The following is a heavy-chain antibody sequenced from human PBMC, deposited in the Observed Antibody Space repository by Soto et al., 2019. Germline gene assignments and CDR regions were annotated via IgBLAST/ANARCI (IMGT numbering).Heavy chain of an antibody. CDR1: GFTFSSYG. CDR2: IWYDGSNK. J-gene: IGHJ3*02. D-gene: IGHD3-10*01. Sequence: PGGSLRLSCAASGFTFSSYGMHWVRQAPGKGLEWVAVIWYDGSNKYYADSVKGRFTISRDNSKNTLYLQMNSLRAEDTAVYYCARVPGGYLLKTIDAFDIWGQGTMVTVSS. CDR3: ARVPGGYLLKTIDAFDI. V-gene: IGHV3-33*01.